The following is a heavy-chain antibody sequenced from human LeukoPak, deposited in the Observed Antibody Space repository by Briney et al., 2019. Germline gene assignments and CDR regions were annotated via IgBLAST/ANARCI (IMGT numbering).Heavy chain of an antibody. V-gene: IGHV3-30-3*01. Sequence: GGSLRLSCAASGFTFSSYAMHWVRQAPGKGLEWVAVISYDGSNKYYADSVKGRFTISRDNSKNTLYLQMNSLRAEDTAVYYCAGGCSSTSCRPPYYYYYMDVWGKGTTVTVSS. CDR1: GFTFSSYA. D-gene: IGHD2-2*01. CDR3: AGGCSSTSCRPPYYYYYMDV. J-gene: IGHJ6*03. CDR2: ISYDGSNK.